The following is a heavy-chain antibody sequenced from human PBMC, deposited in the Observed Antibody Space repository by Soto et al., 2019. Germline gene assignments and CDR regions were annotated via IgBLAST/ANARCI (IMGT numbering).Heavy chain of an antibody. D-gene: IGHD2-8*01. CDR1: GYSFTDYH. J-gene: IGHJ6*02. CDR2: INPKSGGT. Sequence: SVKVSCKASGYSFTDYHIHWVRQAPGQGLEWLGRINPKSGGTSTAQKFQGWVTMTTDTSISTDSMELTRLTSDDTAIYYCARGDSTDCSNGVCSFFYNHDMEVWGQ. V-gene: IGHV1-2*04. CDR3: ARGDSTDCSNGVCSFFYNHDMEV.